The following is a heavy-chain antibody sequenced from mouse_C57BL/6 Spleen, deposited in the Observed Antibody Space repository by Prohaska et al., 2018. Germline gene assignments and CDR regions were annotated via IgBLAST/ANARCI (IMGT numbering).Heavy chain of an antibody. CDR2: IHPNSGSN. J-gene: IGHJ2*01. Sequence: QVQLQQPAAELVKPGASVKLSCKASGYTLTSYWMHWVKQRPRQGLEWIGMIHPNSGSNNYNEKFKSKATLTVDKSSSTGYMQLRSLTSEDSAVYDCAGYYADYWGQGTTLTVSS. V-gene: IGHV1-64*01. D-gene: IGHD1-1*01. CDR3: AGYYADY. CDR1: GYTLTSYW.